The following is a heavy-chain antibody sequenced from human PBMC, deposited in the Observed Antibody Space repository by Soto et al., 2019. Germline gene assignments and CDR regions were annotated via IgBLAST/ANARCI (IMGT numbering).Heavy chain of an antibody. D-gene: IGHD3-3*01. Sequence: SGPTLVNPTQTLTLTCTFSGFSLSSIGMCVSWIRQPPGKAMEWLALIDWDGDEYYSTSLETRLTISKDTSKNQVVLKMSNKKPVVTATYYCARSITRSGFFNWFDSWGQGTLVTVSS. CDR1: GFSLSSIGMC. J-gene: IGHJ5*01. CDR2: IDWDGDE. V-gene: IGHV2-70*01. CDR3: ARSITRSGFFNWFDS.